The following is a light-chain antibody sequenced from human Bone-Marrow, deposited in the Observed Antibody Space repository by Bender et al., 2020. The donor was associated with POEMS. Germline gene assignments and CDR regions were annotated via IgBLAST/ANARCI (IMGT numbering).Light chain of an antibody. J-gene: IGLJ3*02. V-gene: IGLV2-14*02. CDR2: EGI. CDR1: SSDLGSYNL. Sequence: QSALTQPASVSGSRGQSITISCTGTSSDLGSYNLVSWYQQHPGQVPKLIIYEGIKRPSGVSNRFSGSKSGNTASLTVSGLQPEDEADYYCSSYGGRNDMVFGGGTKLTVL. CDR3: SSYGGRNDMV.